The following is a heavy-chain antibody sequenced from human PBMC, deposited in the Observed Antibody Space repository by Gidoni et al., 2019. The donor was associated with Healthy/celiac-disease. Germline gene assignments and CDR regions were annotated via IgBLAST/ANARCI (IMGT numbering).Heavy chain of an antibody. Sequence: QLQLQESGPGLVKPSETLSLTCTVSGGSLSSYYWSWIRQPPGKGLEWIGYISYSGSTSYNPSLKSRVTISVDASKTQFSLKLSSVPAADTAVYSCARDRPGPDRFDYWGQGTLVTVSS. CDR1: GGSLSSYY. J-gene: IGHJ4*02. CDR2: ISYSGST. V-gene: IGHV4-59*01. CDR3: ARDRPGPDRFDY.